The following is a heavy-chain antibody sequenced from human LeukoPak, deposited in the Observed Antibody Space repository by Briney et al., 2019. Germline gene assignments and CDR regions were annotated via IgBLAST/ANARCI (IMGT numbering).Heavy chain of an antibody. V-gene: IGHV1-18*01. CDR1: GYTFTSYA. Sequence: GASVKVSCKASGYTFTSYAMNWVRQAPGQGLEWMGWISAYNGNTNYAQKLQGRVTMTTDTSTSTAYMELRSLRSDDTAVYYCARDQDYYDSSGYYSRPFDYWGQGTLVTVSS. J-gene: IGHJ4*02. CDR2: ISAYNGNT. D-gene: IGHD3-22*01. CDR3: ARDQDYYDSSGYYSRPFDY.